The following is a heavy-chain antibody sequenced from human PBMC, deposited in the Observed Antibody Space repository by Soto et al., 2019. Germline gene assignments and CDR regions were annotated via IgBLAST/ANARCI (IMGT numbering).Heavy chain of an antibody. V-gene: IGHV3-23*01. J-gene: IGHJ4*02. CDR3: AKAVDIVATMELDF. CDR1: GITFSRYA. Sequence: GGSLRLSCTASGITFSRYAMAWVRQAPGKGLEWVSAIGGTSDRTFYAGSVKGRFITSRDNSKNTLYLQMNSLRAEDTAVYYCAKAVDIVATMELDFWGRGTLVTVSS. D-gene: IGHD5-12*01. CDR2: IGGTSDRT.